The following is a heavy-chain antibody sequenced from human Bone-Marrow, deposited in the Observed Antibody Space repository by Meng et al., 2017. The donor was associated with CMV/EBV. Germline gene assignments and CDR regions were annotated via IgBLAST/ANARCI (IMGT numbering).Heavy chain of an antibody. V-gene: IGHV1-8*01. CDR1: GYTFTSYD. D-gene: IGHD6-13*01. CDR2: MNPNSGNT. CDR3: ARGGLEGSSWYFGYYYYRMDV. J-gene: IGHJ6*02. Sequence: ASVKVSCKASGYTFTSYDINWVRQATGQGLEWMGWMNPNSGNTGYAQKFQGRVTMTRNTSISTAYMELSSLRSEDTAVYYCARGGLEGSSWYFGYYYYRMDVWGQGTTVTVS.